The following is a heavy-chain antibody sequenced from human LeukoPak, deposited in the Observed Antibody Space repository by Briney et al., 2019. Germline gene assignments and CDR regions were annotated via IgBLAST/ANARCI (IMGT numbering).Heavy chain of an antibody. CDR2: INHSGST. CDR1: GGSFSGYY. J-gene: IGHJ1*01. Sequence: SETLSLTCAVYGGSFSGYYWSWIRQPPGKGLEWIGEINHSGSTNYNPSLKSRVTISVDTSKNQFSLRLSSVTAADTAVYYCARGQRDYDFWSGYYFGRYFQHWGQGTLVTVSS. V-gene: IGHV4-34*01. D-gene: IGHD3-3*01. CDR3: ARGQRDYDFWSGYYFGRYFQH.